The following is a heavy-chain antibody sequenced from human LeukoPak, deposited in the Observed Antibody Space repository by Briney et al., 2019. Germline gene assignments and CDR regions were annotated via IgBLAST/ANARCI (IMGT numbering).Heavy chain of an antibody. V-gene: IGHV3-11*01. CDR2: IRRDGNLI. CDR3: ARYVLLMDY. D-gene: IGHD3-16*01. Sequence: PAGSLRLSCAASGFSLSDNYMSWVRHVDVEGMEWLASIRRDGNLIVYVESVKGPFTLSRDNDKQSVYLEMKSLRPEETAVYYCARYVLLMDYWGQGTLVTVSS. CDR1: GFSLSDNY. J-gene: IGHJ4*02.